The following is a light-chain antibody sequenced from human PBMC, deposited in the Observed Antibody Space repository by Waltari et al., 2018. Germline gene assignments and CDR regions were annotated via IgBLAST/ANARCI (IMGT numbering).Light chain of an antibody. CDR2: GVS. CDR3: SSQSSNNVVL. CDR1: SSDVGSYNF. V-gene: IGLV2-14*03. Sequence: QSALTQPASVSGSPGQSTTISCTGTSSDVGSYNFVSWDQEHPGQGPKVMIYGVSNRPSGVSARFSGSKSGNTASLTISGLQAEDEADYYCSSQSSNNVVLFGGGTKLTVL. J-gene: IGLJ2*01.